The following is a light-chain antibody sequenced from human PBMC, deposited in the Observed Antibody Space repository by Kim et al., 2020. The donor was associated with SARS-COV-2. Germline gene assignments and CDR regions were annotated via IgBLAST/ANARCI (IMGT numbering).Light chain of an antibody. CDR1: SSDVGGYNS. J-gene: IGLJ2*01. V-gene: IGLV2-14*03. Sequence: QSALTQPASMSGSPGQSITISCTGTSSDVGGYNSVSWYQQHPGKAPKLMIYDVSARPSGVSDRFSGSKSDNTASLTISGLQPEDEADYFCSSYIGTTTSVLFGGGTKVTVL. CDR2: DVS. CDR3: SSYIGTTTSVL.